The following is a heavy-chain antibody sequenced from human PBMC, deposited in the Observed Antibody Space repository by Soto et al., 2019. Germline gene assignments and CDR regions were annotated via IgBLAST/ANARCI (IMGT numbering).Heavy chain of an antibody. V-gene: IGHV3-30*18. Sequence: PGGSLRLSCAASGFTFSSYGMHWVRQAPGKGLEWVAVISYDGSNKYYADSVKGRFTISRDNSKNTLYLQMNSLRAEDTAVYYCAKARGYSYALNWFDPWGQGTLVTVSS. CDR3: AKARGYSYALNWFDP. CDR1: GFTFSSYG. J-gene: IGHJ5*02. CDR2: ISYDGSNK. D-gene: IGHD5-18*01.